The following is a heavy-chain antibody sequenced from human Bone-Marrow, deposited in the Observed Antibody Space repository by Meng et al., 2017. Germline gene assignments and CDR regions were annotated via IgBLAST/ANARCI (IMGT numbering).Heavy chain of an antibody. Sequence: SVKVSCKASGYTFTGYYMHWVRQAPGQGLEWMGGIIPIFGTANYAQKFQGRVTITADESTSTAYMELSSLRSEDTAVYYCARGRYYGWGSYYNYYYYYGMDVWGQGTMVTVSS. CDR2: IIPIFGTA. CDR1: GYTFTGYY. J-gene: IGHJ6*02. CDR3: ARGRYYGWGSYYNYYYYYGMDV. V-gene: IGHV1-69*13. D-gene: IGHD3-10*01.